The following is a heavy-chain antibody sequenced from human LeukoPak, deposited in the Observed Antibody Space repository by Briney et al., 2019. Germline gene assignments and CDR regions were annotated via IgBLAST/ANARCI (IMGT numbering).Heavy chain of an antibody. CDR2: ISGGGVTT. D-gene: IGHD3-16*01. V-gene: IGHV3-23*01. J-gene: IGHJ6*02. CDR1: GFTSIAYA. CDR3: ARNQQLGGHSYYYYGMDV. Sequence: PGGSLRLSCVVSGFTSIAYALTWARQAPGKGLEWVSGISGGGVTTYYADSVKGRFTISRDNSKNTLYLQMNSLRADDTAIYYCARNQQLGGHSYYYYGMDVWGQGTTVTVSS.